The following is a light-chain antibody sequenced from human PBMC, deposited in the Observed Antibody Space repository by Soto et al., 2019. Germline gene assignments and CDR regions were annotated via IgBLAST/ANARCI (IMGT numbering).Light chain of an antibody. Sequence: EIVLTQSPGTLSLSPGERVTLSCRASQSINSRYLAWYQQKPGQAPRLLIYGASSRATGIPDRFSGSGSGTDFTLTISRLEPEDFAGYYCQQFGSSPGFTFGPGTKVDIK. J-gene: IGKJ3*01. CDR3: QQFGSSPGFT. CDR1: QSINSRY. CDR2: GAS. V-gene: IGKV3-20*01.